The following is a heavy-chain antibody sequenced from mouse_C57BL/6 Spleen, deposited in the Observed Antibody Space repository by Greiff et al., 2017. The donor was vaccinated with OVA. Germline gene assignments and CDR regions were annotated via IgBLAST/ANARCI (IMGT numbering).Heavy chain of an antibody. V-gene: IGHV1-15*01. J-gene: IGHJ4*01. D-gene: IGHD1-1*01. CDR2: IDPETGGT. CDR1: GYTFTDYE. Sequence: VQLQQSGAELVRPGASVTLSCKASGYTFTDYEMHWVKQTPVHGLEWIGTIDPETGGTAYNQKFKGKAILTADKSSSTAYMELRSLTSEDSAVYYCTRRLRLAMDYWGQGTSVTVSS. CDR3: TRRLRLAMDY.